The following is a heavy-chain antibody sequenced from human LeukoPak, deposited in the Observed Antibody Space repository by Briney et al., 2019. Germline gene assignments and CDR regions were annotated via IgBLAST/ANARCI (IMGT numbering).Heavy chain of an antibody. CDR1: GGTFSSYA. J-gene: IGHJ3*02. CDR2: IIPILGIA. Sequence: SVKVSCKASGGTFSSYAISWVRQAPGQGLEWMGRIIPILGIANYAQKFQGRVTITADKSTSTAYMELSSLRSEDTAVYYCARGGKCSSTSCYASRAFDIWGQGTMVTVSS. V-gene: IGHV1-69*04. D-gene: IGHD2-2*01. CDR3: ARGGKCSSTSCYASRAFDI.